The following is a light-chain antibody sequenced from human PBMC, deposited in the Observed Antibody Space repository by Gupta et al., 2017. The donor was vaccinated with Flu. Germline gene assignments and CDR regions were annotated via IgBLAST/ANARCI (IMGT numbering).Light chain of an antibody. CDR2: KNN. J-gene: IGLJ1*01. CDR1: SSKIGNDY. V-gene: IGLV1-51*01. CDR3: VVWDSSRSAYV. Sequence: ISCSGSSSKIGNDYVSWYQQLPGTAPKLLIYKNNKRHSRIPDRFSGSKSGTSATLGITGLQTEDEADYYCVVWDSSRSAYVFGSGTKVTVL.